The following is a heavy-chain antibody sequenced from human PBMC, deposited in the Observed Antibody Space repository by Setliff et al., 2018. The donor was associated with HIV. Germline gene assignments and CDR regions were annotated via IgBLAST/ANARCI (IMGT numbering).Heavy chain of an antibody. CDR1: GFTFSSYW. J-gene: IGHJ4*02. CDR2: IEQDGSGE. Sequence: PGESLTISCAASGFTFSSYWMSWVRQAPGKGLEWVANIEQDGSGEYYVGSVKGRFTISRDNAKNSLYLQMNSLRADDTSVYYCARIQNHVWDYWGQGTLVTAPQ. D-gene: IGHD5-18*01. CDR3: ARIQNHVWDY. V-gene: IGHV3-7*01.